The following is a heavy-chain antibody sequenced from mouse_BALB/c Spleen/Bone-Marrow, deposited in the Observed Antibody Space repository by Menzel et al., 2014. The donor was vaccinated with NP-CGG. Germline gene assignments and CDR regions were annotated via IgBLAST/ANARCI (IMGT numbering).Heavy chain of an antibody. D-gene: IGHD1-1*01. CDR3: ARMGYYGWLAY. CDR2: INPDSKTK. Sequence: VQLKQSGGSLVQPGGFLKLSCAASGFDFRTYWMSWVRQAPGKGLEWIGEINPDSKTKNYAPSLKDKFIISRDNAKNTLYLQMSKVRSEDTALYYCARMGYYGWLAYWGQGTLVTVSA. CDR1: GFDFRTYW. V-gene: IGHV4-1*02. J-gene: IGHJ3*01.